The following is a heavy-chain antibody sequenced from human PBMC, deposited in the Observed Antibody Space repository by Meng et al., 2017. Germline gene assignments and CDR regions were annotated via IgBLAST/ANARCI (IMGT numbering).Heavy chain of an antibody. V-gene: IGHV1-2*06. CDR3: ARDSATGDF. Sequence: QVQLEEAGAEVKKPGASVKVSCNASGYPLTGYYMARVRQATGQGLEWMGRINPNGGGTNYAQKFQGRVTMTRDTSISTAYMELSRLISDDTAVYYCARDSATGDFWGQGTLVTVSS. CDR1: GYPLTGYY. J-gene: IGHJ4*02. D-gene: IGHD5-12*01. CDR2: INPNGGGT.